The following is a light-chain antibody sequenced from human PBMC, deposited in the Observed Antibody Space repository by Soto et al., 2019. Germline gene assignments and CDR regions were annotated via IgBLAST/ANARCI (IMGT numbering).Light chain of an antibody. CDR1: QSVSSY. V-gene: IGKV3-11*01. Sequence: EVVRTQSPATLSLYPGERATLSCRASQSVSSYLAWYQQKPGQAPRLLLYDASNRATGIPARFSGSGSGTDFTLTISSLEPEDFAVYYCQQRSNWPPTFGQGTRLEIK. CDR2: DAS. CDR3: QQRSNWPPT. J-gene: IGKJ5*01.